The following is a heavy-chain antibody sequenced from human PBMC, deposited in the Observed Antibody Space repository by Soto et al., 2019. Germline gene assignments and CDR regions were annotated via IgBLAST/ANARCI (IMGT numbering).Heavy chain of an antibody. V-gene: IGHV5-51*01. J-gene: IGHJ4*02. D-gene: IGHD3-9*01. CDR2: IYPGDFDI. Sequence: ESLKISCQASGYIFNNHWIAWVRQTPEKGLELMGIIYPGDFDIRYNPTLQGHVTISVDRSRSTAYLQWGSLRASDSGLYFCARTDGWASARYFFDSWGQGTLVTVSS. CDR3: ARTDGWASARYFFDS. CDR1: GYIFNNHW.